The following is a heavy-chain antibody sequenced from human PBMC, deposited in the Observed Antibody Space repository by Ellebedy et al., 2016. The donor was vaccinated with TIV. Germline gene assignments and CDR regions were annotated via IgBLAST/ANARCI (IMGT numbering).Heavy chain of an antibody. D-gene: IGHD4-23*01. CDR3: ARGLWRRWPPDAFYYYMDV. CDR1: GGSFSGYY. V-gene: IGHV4-34*01. Sequence: GSLRLSCAVYGGSFSGYYWGWIRQPPGKGLEWIGEINHSGSTNYNPSLKSRVTISVDTSKNQFSLNLSSVTAADTAVYYCARGLWRRWPPDAFYYYMDVWGKGTTVTVSS. J-gene: IGHJ6*03. CDR2: INHSGST.